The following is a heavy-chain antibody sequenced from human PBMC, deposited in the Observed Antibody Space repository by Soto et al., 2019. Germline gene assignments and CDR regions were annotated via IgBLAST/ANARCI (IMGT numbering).Heavy chain of an antibody. D-gene: IGHD1-26*01. V-gene: IGHV4-31*03. CDR1: GGSISSGGYY. J-gene: IGHJ6*02. CDR3: ARDRIVGATGKNYYYGMDV. CDR2: IYYSGST. Sequence: SETLSLTCTVSGGSISSGGYYWSWIRQHPGKGLEWIGYIYYSGSTYYNPSLKSRVTISVDTSKNHFSLKLSSVTAADTAVYYCARDRIVGATGKNYYYGMDVWGQGTTVTVSS.